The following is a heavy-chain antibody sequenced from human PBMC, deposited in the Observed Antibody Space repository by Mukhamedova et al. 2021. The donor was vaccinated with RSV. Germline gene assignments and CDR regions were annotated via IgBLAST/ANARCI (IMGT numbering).Heavy chain of an antibody. Sequence: EYMGGIIPMFGRTDYPQKFQDRVTITADDYITTAYMELSSLSSEDTAVYFCARRTGDYFFDSWGQGTLVIVSA. J-gene: IGHJ4*02. CDR2: IIPMFGRT. V-gene: IGHV1-69*01. D-gene: IGHD3-10*01. CDR3: ARRTGDYFFDS.